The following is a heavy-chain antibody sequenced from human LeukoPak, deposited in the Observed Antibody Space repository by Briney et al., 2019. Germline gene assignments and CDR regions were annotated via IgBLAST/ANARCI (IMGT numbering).Heavy chain of an antibody. D-gene: IGHD5-18*01. CDR1: GFTFSSYA. J-gene: IGHJ1*01. V-gene: IGHV3-30*04. CDR2: ISYGGSNK. CDR3: ARDPGYSYGPGYFQH. Sequence: PGGSLRLSCAASGFTFSSYAMHWVRQAPGKGLEWVAVISYGGSNKYYANSVKGRFTISRDNSKNTLYLQMNSLRAEDTAVYYCARDPGYSYGPGYFQHWGQGTLVTVSS.